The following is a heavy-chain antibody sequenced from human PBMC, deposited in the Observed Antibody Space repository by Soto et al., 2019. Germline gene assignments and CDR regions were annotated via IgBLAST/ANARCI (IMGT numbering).Heavy chain of an antibody. Sequence: EVQLVESGGGLVQPGGSLRLSCASSGFSFSSNYMAWIRQAPGKGLEWVSIIHSGVVAYYADSVKGRFTISRDNSKNALYLQLNGLRAEDPAVYYCAIVSDRAILDWGQGTLVTVSS. V-gene: IGHV3-66*01. CDR3: AIVSDRAILD. J-gene: IGHJ4*02. CDR1: GFSFSSNY. D-gene: IGHD2-8*02. CDR2: IHSGVVA.